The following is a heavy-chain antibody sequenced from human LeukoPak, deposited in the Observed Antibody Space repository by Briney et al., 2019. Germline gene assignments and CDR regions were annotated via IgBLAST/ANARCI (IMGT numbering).Heavy chain of an antibody. J-gene: IGHJ6*03. CDR3: AKEMRNFGTYYYYMDV. V-gene: IGHV3-48*03. D-gene: IGHD3-10*01. CDR1: GFTFSSYE. Sequence: GGSLRLSCAASGFTFSSYEMNWVREAPGKGLEWVSYISSSGSTIYYADSVKGRFTISRDNAKNSLYLQMNSLRADDTAVYYCAKEMRNFGTYYYYMDVWGKGTTVTISS. CDR2: ISSSGSTI.